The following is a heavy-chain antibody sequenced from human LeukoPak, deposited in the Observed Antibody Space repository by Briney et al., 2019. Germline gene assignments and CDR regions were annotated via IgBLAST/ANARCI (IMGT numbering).Heavy chain of an antibody. CDR1: GFTFSSYA. V-gene: IGHV3-30-3*01. Sequence: GRSLRLSCAASGFTFSSYAMHWVRQAPGKGLEWVAVISYDGSNKYYADSVKGRFSISRDNSKSTLFLQMSSLRAEDTAVYYCAKDLGVYAFDIWGQGTMVTVSS. J-gene: IGHJ3*02. CDR2: ISYDGSNK. D-gene: IGHD2-8*01. CDR3: AKDLGVYAFDI.